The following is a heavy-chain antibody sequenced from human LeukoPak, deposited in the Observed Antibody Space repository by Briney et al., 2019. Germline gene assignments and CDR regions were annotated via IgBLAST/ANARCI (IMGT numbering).Heavy chain of an antibody. J-gene: IGHJ4*02. CDR1: GXTFSNYW. V-gene: IGHV3-7*04. CDR3: ARDGGYCDSTTCYDRLDY. Sequence: TGGSLRLSCAASGXTFSNYWVTWVRQGPGKGLEWVANIKRDGSDKNYADSVNGRFTISRDNAKNSVYLQMNSLRAEDTAVYFCARDGGYCDSTTCYDRLDYWGQGALVTVSS. D-gene: IGHD2-2*01. CDR2: IKRDGSDK.